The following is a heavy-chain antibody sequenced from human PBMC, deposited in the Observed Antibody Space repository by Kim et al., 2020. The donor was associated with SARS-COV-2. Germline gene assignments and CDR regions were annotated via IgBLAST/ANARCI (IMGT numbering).Heavy chain of an antibody. CDR2: ISGSATST. CDR3: AKGSSGWYYYYAMDV. D-gene: IGHD6-19*01. Sequence: GGSLRLSCAASGFTFSSYAMSWVRQAPGKGLEWVSTISGSATSTHYADSVKGRFSISRDNSKNTLFLQVNSLRAEDTAVYYCAKGSSGWYYYYAMDVWGQGTTVTVSS. V-gene: IGHV3-23*01. J-gene: IGHJ6*02. CDR1: GFTFSSYA.